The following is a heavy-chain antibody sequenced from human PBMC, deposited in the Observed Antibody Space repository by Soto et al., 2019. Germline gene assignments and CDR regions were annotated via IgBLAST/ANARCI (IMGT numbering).Heavy chain of an antibody. D-gene: IGHD5-12*01. CDR3: ATNEGRDGYSFDY. J-gene: IGHJ4*02. CDR1: GVTFSRQD. CDR2: IIPIFGTP. V-gene: IGHV1-69*01. Sequence: QVQLVQAGAEVKKPGSSVKVSCKASGVTFSRQDMRWVRQAPGQGLEWMGGIIPIFGTPQYAEKFQDRVTITADESTSTAYMELSSLTSDYTAVYYCATNEGRDGYSFDYWGQGTLVTVSS.